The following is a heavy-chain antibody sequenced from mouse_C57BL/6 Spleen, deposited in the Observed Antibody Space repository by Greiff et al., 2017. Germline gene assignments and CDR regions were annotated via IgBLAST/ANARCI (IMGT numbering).Heavy chain of an antibody. J-gene: IGHJ2*01. V-gene: IGHV1-15*01. CDR2: IDPETGGT. CDR1: GYTFTDYE. Sequence: VKLMESGAELVRPGASVTLSCKASGYTFTDYEMHWVKQTPVHGLEWIGAIDPETGGTAYNQKFKGKAILTADKSSSTAYMELRSLTSEDSAVYYCTIYYYGSSYGYWGQGTTLTVSS. D-gene: IGHD1-1*01. CDR3: TIYYYGSSYGY.